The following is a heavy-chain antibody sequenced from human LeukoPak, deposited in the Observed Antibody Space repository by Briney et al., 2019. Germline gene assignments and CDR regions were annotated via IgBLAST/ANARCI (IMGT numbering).Heavy chain of an antibody. V-gene: IGHV3-9*01. Sequence: GGSLRLSCAASGFTFDDYARHWVRQAPGKGLGWVSGISWNSGSIGYADSVKGRFTISRDNAKNSLYLQMNSLRAEDTALYYCAKADRLGYCSGGSCYSDAFDIWGQGTMVTVSS. CDR2: ISWNSGSI. CDR3: AKADRLGYCSGGSCYSDAFDI. D-gene: IGHD2-15*01. CDR1: GFTFDDYA. J-gene: IGHJ3*02.